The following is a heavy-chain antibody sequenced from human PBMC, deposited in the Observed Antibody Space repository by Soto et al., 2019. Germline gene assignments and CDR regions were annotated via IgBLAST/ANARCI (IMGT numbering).Heavy chain of an antibody. CDR2: IYSGGST. Sequence: EVQLVESGGGLIQPGGSLRLSCAASGFTVSSNYMSWVRQAPGKGLEWVSVIYSGGSTYYADSVKGRFTISRDNSKNTLYLQMSSLRAEDTAVYYGARVLWVTTSFDIWGQGTMVSASS. CDR1: GFTVSSNY. CDR3: ARVLWVTTSFDI. J-gene: IGHJ3*02. D-gene: IGHD4-17*01. V-gene: IGHV3-53*01.